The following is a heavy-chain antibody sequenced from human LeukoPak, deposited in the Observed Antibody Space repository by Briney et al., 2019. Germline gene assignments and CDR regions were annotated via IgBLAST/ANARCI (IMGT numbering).Heavy chain of an antibody. CDR3: AKDISGSSGCSRFDY. J-gene: IGHJ4*02. CDR1: GFTFDDYA. Sequence: GGSLRLSCAASGFTFDDYAMHWVRQAPGKGLEWVSGISWNSGSIGYADSVKGRFTISRDNAKNSLYLQMNSLRAEDTALYYCAKDISGSSGCSRFDYWGQGTLVTVSS. V-gene: IGHV3-9*01. CDR2: ISWNSGSI. D-gene: IGHD3-22*01.